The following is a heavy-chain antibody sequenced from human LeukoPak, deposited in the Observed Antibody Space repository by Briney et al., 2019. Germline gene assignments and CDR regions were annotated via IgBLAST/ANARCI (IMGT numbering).Heavy chain of an antibody. CDR3: ARDRGSGWHTFDS. Sequence: GGSLRLSCAASGFPFSSFYMSWVRQAPGKGLEWFSSISSSTSYIFYADSMRGRGTISKDNAKNSLYLQMNSLRVEDTAVYYCARDRGSGWHTFDSWGQGTLVTVSS. CDR2: ISSSTSYI. V-gene: IGHV3-21*01. D-gene: IGHD6-19*01. CDR1: GFPFSSFY. J-gene: IGHJ4*02.